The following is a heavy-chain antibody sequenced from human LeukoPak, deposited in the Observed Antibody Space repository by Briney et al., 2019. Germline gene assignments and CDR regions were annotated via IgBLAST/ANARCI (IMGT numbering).Heavy chain of an antibody. J-gene: IGHJ4*02. D-gene: IGHD5-18*01. CDR3: ARRGQLWLMPDY. Sequence: GGSLRLSCAASGFTFSSYGMHWVRQAPGKGLEWVAVISYDGSNKYYADSVKGRFTISRDNSKNTLYLQMNSLRAEDTAVYYCARRGQLWLMPDYWGQGTLVTVSS. V-gene: IGHV3-30*03. CDR1: GFTFSSYG. CDR2: ISYDGSNK.